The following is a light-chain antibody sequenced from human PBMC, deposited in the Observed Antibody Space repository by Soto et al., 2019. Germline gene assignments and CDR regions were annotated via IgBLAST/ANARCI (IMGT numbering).Light chain of an antibody. V-gene: IGKV1-39*01. CDR3: HQSYSTPYT. Sequence: DIQMTQSPSSLSASVGDRVTITCRASQSISSYLNWYQQKPGKAPKLLIYAASSLQSGVPSRFSGSGSGTDFTLTISRMQPEDFATYYGHQSYSTPYTFGQGTKLEIK. CDR1: QSISSY. J-gene: IGKJ2*01. CDR2: AAS.